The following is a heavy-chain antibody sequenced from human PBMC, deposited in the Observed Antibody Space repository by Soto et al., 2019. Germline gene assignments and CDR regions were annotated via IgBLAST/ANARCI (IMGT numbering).Heavy chain of an antibody. CDR2: INPRSGSA. V-gene: IGHV1-46*01. J-gene: IGHJ4*02. CDR1: GFPFTSFF. Sequence: ASVKVSCKASGFPFTSFFIHWVRQAPGQGLEWMGVINPRSGSANYAQKFQDRLTLTRDTSSTTVYMDLSSLKSEDTALYYCVRAPYSFDISGQGTLVTSP. CDR3: VRAPYSFDI.